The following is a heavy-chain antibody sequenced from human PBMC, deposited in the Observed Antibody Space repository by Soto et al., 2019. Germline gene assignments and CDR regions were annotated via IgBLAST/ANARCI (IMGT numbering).Heavy chain of an antibody. CDR1: GYTFTRYS. CDR2: INPNTGGT. V-gene: IGHV1-2*02. D-gene: IGHD2-8*01. J-gene: IGHJ1*01. Sequence: QVQLVQSGAEVKKPGASVKVSCRASGYTFTRYSVHWVRQAPGQGLEWMGWINPNTGGTRFAPKFECRVTWTTDPSVRTVYMEVRSLRSDDTAVFYCAVYFDDLQEASFWGQGTLVTVTS. CDR3: AVYFDDLQEASF.